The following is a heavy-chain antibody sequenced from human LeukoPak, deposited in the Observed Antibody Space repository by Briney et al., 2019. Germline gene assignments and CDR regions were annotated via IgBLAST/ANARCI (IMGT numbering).Heavy chain of an antibody. CDR3: AKVHYDILKSRVHDAFDI. CDR2: ISGSGGST. Sequence: GGSLRLSCAASGFTFSSYGMSWVRQAPGKGLEWVSAISGSGGSTYYADSVKGRFTISRDNSKNTLYLQMNSLRAEDTAVYYCAKVHYDILKSRVHDAFDIWGQGTMVTVSS. J-gene: IGHJ3*02. CDR1: GFTFSSYG. V-gene: IGHV3-23*01. D-gene: IGHD3-9*01.